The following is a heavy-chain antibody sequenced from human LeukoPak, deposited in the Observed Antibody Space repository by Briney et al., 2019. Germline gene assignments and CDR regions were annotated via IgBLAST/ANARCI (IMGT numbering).Heavy chain of an antibody. J-gene: IGHJ4*02. Sequence: PGGSLRLSCAASGFTFSTYWMHWVRQVPGKGLVWVSRNSSDGISTAYADSVKGRFTLSRDNAKNTLYLQMNSLRADDTAVYYCARSREPGRGGDYWGQGTLVTVSS. CDR1: GFTFSTYW. CDR3: ARSREPGRGGDY. CDR2: NSSDGIST. V-gene: IGHV3-74*01. D-gene: IGHD5-24*01.